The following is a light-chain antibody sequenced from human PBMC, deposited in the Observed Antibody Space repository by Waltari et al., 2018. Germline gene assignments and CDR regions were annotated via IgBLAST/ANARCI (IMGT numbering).Light chain of an antibody. CDR2: GES. CDR1: QSVSRN. J-gene: IGKJ3*01. Sequence: EIVMTQSPVTLSVFPGERATLSCRASQSVSRNLAWYQQKPGQAPRLLIYGESTRATGIPAKFSGSGSGTEFTLTISSLQSEDFAVYYCQQYNKWPPFTFGPGTKVEI. CDR3: QQYNKWPPFT. V-gene: IGKV3-15*01.